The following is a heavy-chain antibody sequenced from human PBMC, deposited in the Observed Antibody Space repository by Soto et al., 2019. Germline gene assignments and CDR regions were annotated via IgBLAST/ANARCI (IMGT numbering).Heavy chain of an antibody. CDR2: IYWDDDK. Sequence: QITLNESGPTVVRPTETLTLTCRFSGFSLTTSGVGVGLIRKSPGKAPEWLALIYWDDDKRYSASLKSRLTITKDTSKNQVVLTVSDLDPTDTATYYCAHRVLRTVFGLVTTTAIYFDFWGQGTPVAVSS. CDR1: GFSLTTSGVG. D-gene: IGHD3-3*01. V-gene: IGHV2-5*02. J-gene: IGHJ4*02. CDR3: AHRVLRTVFGLVTTTAIYFDF.